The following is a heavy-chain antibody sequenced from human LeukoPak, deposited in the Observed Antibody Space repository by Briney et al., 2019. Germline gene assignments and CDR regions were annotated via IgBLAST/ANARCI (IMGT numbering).Heavy chain of an antibody. CDR2: TYNSDNI. Sequence: SETLSLTCTVSGGPISTYYWSWIRQPPGEALEWIGYTYNSDNINYNPSLKNRVTISSDTSKNHFSLELSSVTAADTAVYYCARDREHTYGRNFAYWGQGILVTVSS. CDR1: GGPISTYY. CDR3: ARDREHTYGRNFAY. D-gene: IGHD5-18*01. V-gene: IGHV4-59*01. J-gene: IGHJ4*02.